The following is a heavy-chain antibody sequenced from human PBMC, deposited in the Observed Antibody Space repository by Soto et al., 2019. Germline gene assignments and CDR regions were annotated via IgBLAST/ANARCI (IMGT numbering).Heavy chain of an antibody. CDR1: GFTFSSFA. Sequence: QVQLVESGGGVVQPGRSLRLSCTVSGFTFSSFAMHWVRQAPDKGLEWVAVISFDGTNKYYADSVKGRFSISRDNSRKTLYLQMNSLRVEDTAVYYCARDRDTVGTAPDVWGQGTTVTVSS. V-gene: IGHV3-30-3*01. J-gene: IGHJ6*02. D-gene: IGHD1-1*01. CDR3: ARDRDTVGTAPDV. CDR2: ISFDGTNK.